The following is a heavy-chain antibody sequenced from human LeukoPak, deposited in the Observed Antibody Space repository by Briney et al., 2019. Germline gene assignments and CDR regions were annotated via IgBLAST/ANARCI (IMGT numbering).Heavy chain of an antibody. D-gene: IGHD2-2*01. CDR1: GXTFRNAW. CDR3: TILVAWYFDY. J-gene: IGHJ4*01. V-gene: IGHV3-15*01. Sequence: KPGGALRLSCAAPGXTFRNAWMSWVRQAPGKGLEWVGRFRPETDGGTTDYAAHVKGRFTISRDHSKNQLYMQMDSLKPEDTEVYYCTILVAWYFDYWAHGTLVTVSS. CDR2: FRPETDGGTT.